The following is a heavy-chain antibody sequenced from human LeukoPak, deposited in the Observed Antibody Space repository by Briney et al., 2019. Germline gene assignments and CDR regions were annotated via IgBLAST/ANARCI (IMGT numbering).Heavy chain of an antibody. CDR3: ARGWAEGVTTTYDTNWFDP. D-gene: IGHD4-17*01. CDR1: GGSIRSGDYS. V-gene: IGHV4-31*03. Sequence: SQTLSLTCTVSGGSIRSGDYSWHWIRQHPGKGLEWIGYIYYSGSTYYNPSLTSRVTMSVDTSKNQFSLKLSSVTAADTAVYYCARGWAEGVTTTYDTNWFDPWGQGTLVTVSS. J-gene: IGHJ5*02. CDR2: IYYSGST.